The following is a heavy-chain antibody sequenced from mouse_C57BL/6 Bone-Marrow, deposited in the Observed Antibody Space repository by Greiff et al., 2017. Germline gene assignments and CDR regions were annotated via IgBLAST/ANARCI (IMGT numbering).Heavy chain of an antibody. CDR2: IYPGSGST. J-gene: IGHJ4*01. CDR3: ARRPNYYAMDY. Sequence: QVQLQQPVAELVKPGASVKMSCKASCYTFTSYWLTWVKQRPGQGLGWIGDIYPGSGSTNYNEKFKSKATLTVDTSSSTAYMQLSSLTSEDSAVYYCARRPNYYAMDYWGQGTSVTVSS. CDR1: CYTFTSYW. V-gene: IGHV1-55*01.